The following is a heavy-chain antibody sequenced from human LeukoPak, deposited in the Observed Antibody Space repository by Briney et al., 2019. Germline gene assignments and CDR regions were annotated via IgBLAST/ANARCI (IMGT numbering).Heavy chain of an antibody. CDR2: ISAYNGNT. CDR3: ARDAEGLMAPFPVRKPPEDY. D-gene: IGHD1-14*01. J-gene: IGHJ4*02. Sequence: ASVKVSCKASGYTFTSYGISWVRQAPGQGLEWMGWISAYNGNTNYAQKLQGRVTMTTDTSTSTAYMELRSLRSDDTAVYYCARDAEGLMAPFPVRKPPEDYWGQGTLVTVSS. V-gene: IGHV1-18*01. CDR1: GYTFTSYG.